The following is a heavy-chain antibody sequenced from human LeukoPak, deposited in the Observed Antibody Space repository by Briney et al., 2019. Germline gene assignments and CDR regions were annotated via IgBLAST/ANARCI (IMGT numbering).Heavy chain of an antibody. CDR2: ISGSGGST. D-gene: IGHD4-17*01. Sequence: GGSLRLSCAASGFTFSSYAMSWVRQAPGKGLEWVSAISGSGGSTYYADSVKGRFTISRGNSKNTLYLQMNSLRAEDTAVYYCAKDQDDYGDYGVAFDIWGQGTMVAVSS. J-gene: IGHJ3*02. CDR1: GFTFSSYA. V-gene: IGHV3-23*01. CDR3: AKDQDDYGDYGVAFDI.